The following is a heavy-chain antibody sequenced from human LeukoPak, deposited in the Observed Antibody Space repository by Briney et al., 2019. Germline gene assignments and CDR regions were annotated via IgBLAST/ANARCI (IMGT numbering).Heavy chain of an antibody. J-gene: IGHJ4*02. CDR2: IRYDGSNK. CDR1: GFTFSSYG. D-gene: IGHD4-11*01. CDR3: AKDGLQSDDPLFDY. Sequence: GGSLRLSCAASGFTFSSYGMHWVRQAPGKGLEWVAFIRYDGSNKYYADSVKGRFTISRDNSKNTLYLQMNSLRAEDTAVYYCAKDGLQSDDPLFDYWGQGTLVTVSS. V-gene: IGHV3-30*02.